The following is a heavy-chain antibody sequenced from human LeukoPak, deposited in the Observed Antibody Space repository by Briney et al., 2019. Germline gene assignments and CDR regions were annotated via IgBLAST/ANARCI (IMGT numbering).Heavy chain of an antibody. Sequence: PGGSLRLSXAASGFTFSSYAMSWVRQAPGKGLEWVSAISGSGGSTYYADSVKGRFTISRDNSKNTLYLQMNSLRAEDTAVYYCAKDRVGYCSSTSCLWPVDYWGQGTLVTVSS. CDR2: ISGSGGST. D-gene: IGHD2-2*01. V-gene: IGHV3-23*01. CDR1: GFTFSSYA. J-gene: IGHJ4*02. CDR3: AKDRVGYCSSTSCLWPVDY.